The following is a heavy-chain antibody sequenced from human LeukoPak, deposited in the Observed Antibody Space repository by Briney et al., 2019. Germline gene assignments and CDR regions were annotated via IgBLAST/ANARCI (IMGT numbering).Heavy chain of an antibody. Sequence: ASVKVSSTASGGTFTSYDISWVRQAPGQGLEWMGGIIPMFGTANYAQKFQGRVTISADKSTSTAYMELSSLRSEDTAVYYCASGRTDIVVVPATLRNYFFDYWGQGTLVTVSS. D-gene: IGHD2-2*01. J-gene: IGHJ4*02. CDR2: IIPMFGTA. CDR1: GGTFTSYD. V-gene: IGHV1-69*06. CDR3: ASGRTDIVVVPATLRNYFFDY.